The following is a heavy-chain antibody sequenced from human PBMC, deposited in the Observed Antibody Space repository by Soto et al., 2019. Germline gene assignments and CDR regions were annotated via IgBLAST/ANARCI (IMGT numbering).Heavy chain of an antibody. CDR3: ARFESIKLFYYYGMDV. J-gene: IGHJ6*02. D-gene: IGHD1-7*01. CDR2: ISSSSSYI. CDR1: GFTFSSYS. Sequence: EVQLVGSGGGLVKPGGSLRLSCAASGFTFSSYSMNWVRQAPGKGLEWVSSISSSSSYIYYADSVKGRFTISRDNAKNSLYLQMNSLRAEDTAVYYCARFESIKLFYYYGMDVWGQGTTVTVSS. V-gene: IGHV3-21*01.